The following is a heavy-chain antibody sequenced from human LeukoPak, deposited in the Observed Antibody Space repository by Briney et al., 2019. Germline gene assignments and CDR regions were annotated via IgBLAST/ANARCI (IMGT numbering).Heavy chain of an antibody. CDR2: IYYSGST. J-gene: IGHJ4*02. CDR1: GGSISSYY. V-gene: IGHV4-59*01. CDR3: ARGVGYDFWSGSVFFDY. Sequence: SETLSLTCTVSGGSISSYYWSWIRQPPGKGLEWIGYIYYSGSTNYNPSLKSRVTISVDTSKNQFSLKLSSVTAADTAVYYCARGVGYDFWSGSVFFDYWGQGTLVTVSS. D-gene: IGHD3-3*01.